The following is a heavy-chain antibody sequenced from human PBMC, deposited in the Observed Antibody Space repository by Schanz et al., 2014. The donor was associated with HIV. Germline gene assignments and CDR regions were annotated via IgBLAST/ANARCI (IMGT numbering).Heavy chain of an antibody. CDR3: ARDVSHDSSGHYSDYYYGMDV. CDR1: GFTFSIYA. CDR2: ISWNRGTT. Sequence: VQLVESGGGLVQPGGSLGLSCAASGFTFSIYAMSWVRPAPGKGPGWVTGISWNRGTTGYAEAVKGRFTISRDNSKNTLYLQMNSLRAEDTAVYYCARDVSHDSSGHYSDYYYGMDVWGQGTTVTVSS. D-gene: IGHD3-22*01. J-gene: IGHJ6*02. V-gene: IGHV3-23*04.